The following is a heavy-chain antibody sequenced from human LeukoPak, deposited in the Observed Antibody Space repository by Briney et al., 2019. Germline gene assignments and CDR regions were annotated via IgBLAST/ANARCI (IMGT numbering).Heavy chain of an antibody. D-gene: IGHD6-19*01. Sequence: ASVKVSCKPSGYISKTDGVSWVRQAPGQGLEWIGWIFSYNGDTKNAQNVQGRVTMTTDTPSSTAYLELRSLRSDDTAMYYCAKVPQYIHGWPWVHDSWGQGTLVIVSS. J-gene: IGHJ4*02. CDR2: IFSYNGDT. V-gene: IGHV1-18*01. CDR1: GYISKTDG. CDR3: AKVPQYIHGWPWVHDS.